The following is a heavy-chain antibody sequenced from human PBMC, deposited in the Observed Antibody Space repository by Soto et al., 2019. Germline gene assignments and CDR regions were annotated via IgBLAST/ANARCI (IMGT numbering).Heavy chain of an antibody. CDR1: GGSISSGGYY. V-gene: IGHV4-31*03. CDR3: ARDASGYNWFDP. D-gene: IGHD6-25*01. Sequence: SETLSLTCTVSGGSISSGGYYWSWIRQHPGKGLEWIGYIYYSGSTYYNPSLRSRVTISVDTSKNQFSLKLSSVTAADTAVYYCARDASGYNWFDPWGQGTLVTVSS. J-gene: IGHJ5*02. CDR2: IYYSGST.